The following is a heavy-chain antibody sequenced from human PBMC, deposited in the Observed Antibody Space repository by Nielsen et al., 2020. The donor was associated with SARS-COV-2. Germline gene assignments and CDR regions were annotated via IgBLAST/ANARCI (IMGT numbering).Heavy chain of an antibody. CDR1: GFTFSNYG. D-gene: IGHD3-3*01. CDR2: IWSDGTNK. Sequence: GESLKISCAASGFTFSNYGMHWVRQAPGKGLEWVAIIWSDGTNKYYADSVKGRFTISRDNSKNTLYLQMNSLRADDTAVYYCARLDLESLLNFDYWGQGTLVTVSS. V-gene: IGHV3-33*01. CDR3: ARLDLESLLNFDY. J-gene: IGHJ4*02.